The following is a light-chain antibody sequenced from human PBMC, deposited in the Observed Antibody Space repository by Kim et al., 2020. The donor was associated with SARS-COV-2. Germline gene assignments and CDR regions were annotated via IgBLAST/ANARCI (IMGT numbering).Light chain of an antibody. CDR1: QSVYSSS. V-gene: IGKV3-20*01. J-gene: IGKJ5*01. Sequence: PGESATLSCRASQSVYSSSLAWYQLKPGQAPSLLIYDASNRAIGIPDRFSGSGSGTDFTLTISRLEPEDFALYFCQEYGNSPSVTFGQGTRLEIK. CDR3: QEYGNSPSVT. CDR2: DAS.